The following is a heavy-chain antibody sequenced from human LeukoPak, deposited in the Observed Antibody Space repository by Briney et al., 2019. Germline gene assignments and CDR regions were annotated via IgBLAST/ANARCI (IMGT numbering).Heavy chain of an antibody. CDR1: GGSISGYY. CDR3: ARRITIFGVGRFDY. J-gene: IGHJ4*02. D-gene: IGHD3-3*01. Sequence: SETLSLTCTVSGGSISGYYWSWIRQPPGKGLEWIGYIYSSGTTNYNPSLKSQITISLDTSKNQFSLKLSSVTAADTAVYYCARRITIFGVGRFDYWGQGTLVTVSS. V-gene: IGHV4-59*01. CDR2: IYSSGTT.